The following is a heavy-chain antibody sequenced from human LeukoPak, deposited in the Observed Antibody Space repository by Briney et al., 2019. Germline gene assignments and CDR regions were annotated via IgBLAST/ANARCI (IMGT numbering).Heavy chain of an antibody. Sequence: PGGSLRLSCAASGFTFSNAWMSWVRQAPGKGLEWVGRIKSNPDGGTTDYAAVVKGRFTISRDDSRNTLYLQMNSLKSEDTAVYYCTLIEAAESIDNWGQGTLVTVSS. CDR2: IKSNPDGGTT. V-gene: IGHV3-15*01. D-gene: IGHD6-13*01. CDR1: GFTFSNAW. J-gene: IGHJ4*02. CDR3: TLIEAAESIDN.